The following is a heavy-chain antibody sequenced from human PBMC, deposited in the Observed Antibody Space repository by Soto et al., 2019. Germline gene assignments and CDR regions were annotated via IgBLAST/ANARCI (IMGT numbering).Heavy chain of an antibody. CDR1: GYTFTNFG. CDR3: ASGSTVTTGFDY. CDR2: IIPIFGTA. Sequence: SVKVSCKASGYTFTNFGISWVRQAPGQGLEWMGGIIPIFGTANYAQKFQGRVTITADESTSTAYMELSSLRSEDTAVYYCASGSTVTTGFDYWGQGALVTVSS. V-gene: IGHV1-69*13. D-gene: IGHD4-17*01. J-gene: IGHJ4*02.